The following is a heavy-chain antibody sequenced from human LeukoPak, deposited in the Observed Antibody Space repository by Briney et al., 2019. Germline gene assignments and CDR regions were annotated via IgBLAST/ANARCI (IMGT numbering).Heavy chain of an antibody. CDR3: ARGGEGYDFCAVY. Sequence: PGGSLRLSCAASGFTFSSYSMNWVRQAPGKGLEWVSSISSSSSYIYYADSVKGRFTISRDNAKDSLYLQMNSLRAEDTAVYYCARGGEGYDFCAVYWGQGTLVTVSS. V-gene: IGHV3-21*01. J-gene: IGHJ4*02. CDR2: ISSSSSYI. D-gene: IGHD3-3*01. CDR1: GFTFSSYS.